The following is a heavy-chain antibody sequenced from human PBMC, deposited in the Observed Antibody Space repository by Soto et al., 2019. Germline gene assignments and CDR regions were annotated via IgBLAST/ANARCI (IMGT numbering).Heavy chain of an antibody. J-gene: IGHJ5*02. D-gene: IGHD3-10*01. Sequence: WTWIRQPPGKGLEWIGYVYYTGTTKCNPSLKSRVTISLDTSKNEFSLKMTSMTAADTAVYYCARDQQMGRLDPWGQGALVTVSS. CDR2: VYYTGTT. V-gene: IGHV4-59*01. CDR3: ARDQQMGRLDP.